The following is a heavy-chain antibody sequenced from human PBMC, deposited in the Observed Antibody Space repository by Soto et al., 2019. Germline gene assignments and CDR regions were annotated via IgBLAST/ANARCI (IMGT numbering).Heavy chain of an antibody. J-gene: IGHJ6*02. V-gene: IGHV4-31*03. CDR1: GGSISSGGYY. CDR2: IYYSGST. D-gene: IGHD2-15*01. CDR3: ARDIARDYYYGMDV. Sequence: SETLSLTCTVSGGSISSGGYYWSWIRQHPGKGLEWIGYIYYSGSTYYNPSLKSRVTISVDTSKNQFSLKLSSVTAADTAVYYCARDIARDYYYGMDVWGQGTTVTVS.